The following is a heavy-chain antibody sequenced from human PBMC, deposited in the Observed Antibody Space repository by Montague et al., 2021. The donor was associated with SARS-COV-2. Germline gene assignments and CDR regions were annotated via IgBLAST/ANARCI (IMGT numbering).Heavy chain of an antibody. CDR1: GGSFSNYY. J-gene: IGHJ3*02. Sequence: SQTLSLTCAISGGSFSNYYWSWIRQPPGKGLEWIGEVNQSGTTIYNPSVKSGVTISEDTSKNQFYLRLNSVTAADTAVYYCARGRRPVVVPSAGTAGRAFDNWGQGTMVTVSS. D-gene: IGHD2-2*01. V-gene: IGHV4-34*01. CDR2: VNQSGTT. CDR3: ARGRRPVVVPSAGTAGRAFDN.